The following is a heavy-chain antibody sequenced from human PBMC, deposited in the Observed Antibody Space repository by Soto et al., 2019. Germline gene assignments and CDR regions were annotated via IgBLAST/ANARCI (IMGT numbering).Heavy chain of an antibody. Sequence: GGSLRLSCTASGFTFNDYTLSWVRQAPGKGLEWVGFIRSKAYGGTTEYAASVKGRFTISRDDSKSIAYLQMNSLKTEDTAVYYCTAGKLYPSLDFDYWGQGTLVTVTS. D-gene: IGHD2-8*01. CDR2: IRSKAYGGTT. J-gene: IGHJ4*02. CDR3: TAGKLYPSLDFDY. CDR1: GFTFNDYT. V-gene: IGHV3-49*04.